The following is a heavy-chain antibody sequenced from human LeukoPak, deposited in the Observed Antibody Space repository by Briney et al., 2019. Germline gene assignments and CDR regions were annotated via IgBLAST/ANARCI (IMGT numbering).Heavy chain of an antibody. CDR3: AKGPRLHSGYHPDY. CDR2: VTGSDDET. Sequence: GGSLRLSCAASGFTFSNTALTWVRQASGRGLGWVSTVTGSDDETYYADSVKGRFTISRDYSKSTLLLQMNSLRVEDTAIYFCAKGPRLHSGYHPDYWGRGTLVTVSS. CDR1: GFTFSNTA. V-gene: IGHV3-23*01. D-gene: IGHD3-22*01. J-gene: IGHJ4*02.